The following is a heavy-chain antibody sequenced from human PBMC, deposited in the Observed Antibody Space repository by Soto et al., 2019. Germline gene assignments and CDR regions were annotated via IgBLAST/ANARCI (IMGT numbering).Heavy chain of an antibody. CDR3: ARGNPFNSAGFDV. CDR1: GYTFSDFD. D-gene: IGHD2-21*01. Sequence: QAHLEQSGAEVKRPGASVKVSCKASGYTFSDFDINWLRQASGQGPEWMGAINAKSGDTFFAQRLQGKFKMTWDTSLSTAYMEVGSLTSDDTAMYYCARGNPFNSAGFDVWGQGTTVAVSS. CDR2: INAKSGDT. V-gene: IGHV1-8*01. J-gene: IGHJ6*02.